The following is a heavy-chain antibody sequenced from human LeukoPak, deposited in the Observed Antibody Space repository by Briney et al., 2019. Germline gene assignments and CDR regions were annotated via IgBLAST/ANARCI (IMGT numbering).Heavy chain of an antibody. V-gene: IGHV4-34*01. CDR1: GGSFSGYY. CDR2: ITHSGST. CDR3: ARDLPYGGFDY. J-gene: IGHJ4*02. D-gene: IGHD4-17*01. Sequence: SETLSLTCAVYGGSFSGYYWSWIRQPPGKGLEWIGEITHSGSTNYNPSLKSRVTISVDTSKNQFSLKLSSVTAADTAVYYCARDLPYGGFDYWGQGTLVTVSS.